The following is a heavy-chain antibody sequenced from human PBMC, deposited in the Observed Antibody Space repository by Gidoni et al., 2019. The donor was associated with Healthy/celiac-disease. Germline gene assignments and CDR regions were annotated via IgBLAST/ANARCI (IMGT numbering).Heavy chain of an antibody. CDR2: IKQDGSEK. CDR3: ARDLNFWSGYLYGMDV. J-gene: IGHJ6*02. CDR1: GFTFSSYW. D-gene: IGHD3-3*01. V-gene: IGHV3-7*01. Sequence: EVQLVESGGGLVQPGGSLRLSCAASGFTFSSYWMSWVRQAPGKGLEWVANIKQDGSEKYYVESVKGRFTISRDNAKNSLYLQMNSLRAEDTAVYYCARDLNFWSGYLYGMDVWGQGTTVTVSS.